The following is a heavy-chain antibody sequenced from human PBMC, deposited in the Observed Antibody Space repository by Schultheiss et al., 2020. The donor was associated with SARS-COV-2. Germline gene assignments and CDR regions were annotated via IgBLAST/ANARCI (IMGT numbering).Heavy chain of an antibody. CDR1: GYSFTSYW. V-gene: IGHV5-51*01. D-gene: IGHD2-15*01. CDR2: IYPGDSDS. Sequence: GESLKISCKGSGYSFTSYWIGWVRQMPGKGLEWMGIIYPGDSDSRYSPSFQGQVTISADKSISTAYLQWSSLKTSDTAIYYCAKRLLSSVPCYWGQGTLVTVSS. J-gene: IGHJ4*02. CDR3: AKRLLSSVPCY.